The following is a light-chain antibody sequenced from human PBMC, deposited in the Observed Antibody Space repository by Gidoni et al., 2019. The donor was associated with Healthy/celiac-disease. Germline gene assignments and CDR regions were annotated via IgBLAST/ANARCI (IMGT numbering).Light chain of an antibody. Sequence: EIVLTQSPATLSLSPGERATLSCRDSQSVSSYLAWYQQKPSQAPRLLIYDASNRATGIPARFSASGSGTDFTLTISSLEPEDVAVYYCQQRSNWPSYTFGQGTKLEIK. CDR2: DAS. V-gene: IGKV3-11*01. J-gene: IGKJ2*01. CDR3: QQRSNWPSYT. CDR1: QSVSSY.